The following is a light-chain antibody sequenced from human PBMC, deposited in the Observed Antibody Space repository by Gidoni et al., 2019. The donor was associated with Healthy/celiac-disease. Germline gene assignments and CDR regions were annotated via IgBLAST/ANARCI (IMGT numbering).Light chain of an antibody. CDR3: QQRSNWPQWT. CDR2: DAS. CDR1: QSVSSY. Sequence: DIVFTQSPATLSLSPGERATLSCRASQSVSSYLAWYQQKPGQAPRLLIYDASNRATGIPARFSGSGSGTDFTLTISSLEPEDFAVYYCQQRSNWPQWTFGQGTKVEIK. V-gene: IGKV3-11*01. J-gene: IGKJ1*01.